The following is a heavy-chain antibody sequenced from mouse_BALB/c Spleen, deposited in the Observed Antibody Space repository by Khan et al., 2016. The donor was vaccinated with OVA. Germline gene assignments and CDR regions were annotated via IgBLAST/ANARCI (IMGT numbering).Heavy chain of an antibody. Sequence: VQLKQSGPELVKPGASVKISCKASGYTFTDYNMDWVKQSRGKSLEWIGYIFPNNGDSGFNQKFKTKAALTVDISSSTAFMELRSLTSEDSAVYYCTRSGYGSFAYWGRGTLVTVSA. J-gene: IGHJ3*01. CDR2: IFPNNGDS. CDR1: GYTFTDYN. CDR3: TRSGYGSFAY. V-gene: IGHV1S29*02. D-gene: IGHD1-2*01.